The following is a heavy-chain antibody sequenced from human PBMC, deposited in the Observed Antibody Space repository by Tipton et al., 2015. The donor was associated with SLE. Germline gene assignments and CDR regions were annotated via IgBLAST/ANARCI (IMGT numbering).Heavy chain of an antibody. CDR2: ISSNGGST. Sequence: SLRLSCAASGITLRTYAMHWVRQVPGKGLEYVSGISSNGGSTDYAKSVKGRFTIPRDNSKNTLYLQMGSLRSEDMGVYYFARPAHQDFWDGTSCYSGYYFDAWGQGTLVTVPS. D-gene: IGHD2-2*01. CDR1: GITLRTYA. CDR3: ARPAHQDFWDGTSCYSGYYFDA. J-gene: IGHJ4*02. V-gene: IGHV3-64*01.